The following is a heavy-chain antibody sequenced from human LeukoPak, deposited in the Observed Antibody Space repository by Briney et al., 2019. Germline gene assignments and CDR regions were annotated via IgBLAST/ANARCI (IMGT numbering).Heavy chain of an antibody. CDR2: IRYDGSKK. D-gene: IGHD3-10*01. CDR1: GFTFSTYW. J-gene: IGHJ6*03. Sequence: QAGGSLRLSCAASGFTFSTYWMSWVRQAPGKGLEWVAFIRYDGSKKYYADSGKGRFTVSRDNSKKTLYLQMNSLRAEDTAAYYCAKDYYYGSGSFDYYYYMDVWGKGTTVTISS. V-gene: IGHV3-30*02. CDR3: AKDYYYGSGSFDYYYYMDV.